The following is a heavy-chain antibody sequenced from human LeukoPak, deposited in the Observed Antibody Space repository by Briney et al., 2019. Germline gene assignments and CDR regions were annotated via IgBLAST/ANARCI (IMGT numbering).Heavy chain of an antibody. Sequence: GGSLRLSCAASGFTFSDSYMSWIRQAPGKGLEYISYISSSGSTIYYADSVKGRFTLSRDNAKNSLSLEMNSLRAEDTAVYYCARGKYSFDYWGQGTLVTVSS. CDR3: ARGKYSFDY. J-gene: IGHJ4*02. V-gene: IGHV3-11*01. CDR1: GFTFSDSY. CDR2: ISSSGSTI.